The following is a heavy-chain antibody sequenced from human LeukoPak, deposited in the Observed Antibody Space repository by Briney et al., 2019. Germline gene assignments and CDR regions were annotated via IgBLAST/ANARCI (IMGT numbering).Heavy chain of an antibody. J-gene: IGHJ1*01. V-gene: IGHV1-18*01. CDR2: ISAYNGYT. D-gene: IGHD4-23*01. CDR1: GYTFTNYG. CDR3: ARDKAVTTEVTQYFQH. Sequence: ASVQVSCKASGYTFTNYGISWVRQAPGQGLEWMGWISAYNGYTDYAQKLQFRVTVTTDTSTSTAYMELRSLRSDDTAVYYCARDKAVTTEVTQYFQHWGQGTLVTVSS.